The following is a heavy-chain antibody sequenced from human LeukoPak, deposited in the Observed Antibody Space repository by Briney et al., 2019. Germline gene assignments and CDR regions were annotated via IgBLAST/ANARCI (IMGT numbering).Heavy chain of an antibody. J-gene: IGHJ4*02. CDR2: ISGSGDST. CDR1: GFTFSSSA. Sequence: GGSLRLSCAASGFTFSSSAMSWVRQAPGKGLEWFSAISGSGDSTYYADSVKGRFTISRDNSKNTLYLQMNSLRAEDTAIYYSAKDRDIVVVPAATDYYFDYWGQGTLVTVSS. D-gene: IGHD2-2*01. V-gene: IGHV3-23*01. CDR3: AKDRDIVVVPAATDYYFDY.